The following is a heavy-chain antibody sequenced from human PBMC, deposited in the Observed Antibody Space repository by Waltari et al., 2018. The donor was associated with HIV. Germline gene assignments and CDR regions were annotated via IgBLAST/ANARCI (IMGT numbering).Heavy chain of an antibody. CDR2: INLNSGDT. D-gene: IGHD3-22*01. V-gene: IGHV1-2*06. CDR3: ARDSYYYDSSGFFPDF. CDR1: GYTFTAYY. Sequence: VQSGAEVKKPGASVKVSCKASGYTFTAYYMHWVRQAPGQGLEWMGRINLNSGDTNYGQKFQGRVTMTRDTSISTAYMELSRLRSDDTAVYYCARDSYYYDSSGFFPDFWGQGTLVTVSS. J-gene: IGHJ4*02.